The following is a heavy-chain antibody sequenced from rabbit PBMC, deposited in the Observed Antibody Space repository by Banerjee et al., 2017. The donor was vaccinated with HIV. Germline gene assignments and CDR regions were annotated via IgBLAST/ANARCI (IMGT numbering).Heavy chain of an antibody. CDR2: IYTGDGNT. CDR1: GFDLSSYYY. CDR3: ARGAGGSAYAYKLDL. J-gene: IGHJ4*01. V-gene: IGHV1S45*01. Sequence: QEQLEESGGGLVQPEASLTLTCTASGFDLSSYYYMCWVRQAPGKGPEWIACIYTGDGNTYYASWAKGRFTISKTSSTTVTLQMASLTAADTATYFCARGAGGSAYAYKLDLWGQGTLVTVS. D-gene: IGHD6-1*01.